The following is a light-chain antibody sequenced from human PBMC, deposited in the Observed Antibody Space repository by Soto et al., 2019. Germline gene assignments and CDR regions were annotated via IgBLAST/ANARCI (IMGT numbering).Light chain of an antibody. CDR2: EES. Sequence: DIHLTQSPSFLSASVGDRVTITCRPSQAVPNNMAWYQQKPGKPHKLLIYEESTLHSGVPSRFSGRKSGTQFTLTIDSLQPEDFATYYCQQVKTYPRTFGGGTKVEIK. CDR1: QAVPNN. J-gene: IGKJ4*01. CDR3: QQVKTYPRT. V-gene: IGKV1-9*01.